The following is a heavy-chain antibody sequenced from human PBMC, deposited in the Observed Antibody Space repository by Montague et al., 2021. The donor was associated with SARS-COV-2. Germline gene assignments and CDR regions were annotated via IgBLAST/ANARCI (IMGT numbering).Heavy chain of an antibody. Sequence: SLRLSCAASGFTFSTYAMNWVRQAPGKGLQWVSAISNSGDTTYYLDSVKGRFTISRDNAYNMLYLQMNSLRAEDTAIYYCAKDRRGSSSTRFDSWGQGTLVIVSS. V-gene: IGHV3-23*01. J-gene: IGHJ4*02. CDR3: AKDRRGSSSTRFDS. CDR2: ISNSGDTT. CDR1: GFTFSTYA. D-gene: IGHD6-13*01.